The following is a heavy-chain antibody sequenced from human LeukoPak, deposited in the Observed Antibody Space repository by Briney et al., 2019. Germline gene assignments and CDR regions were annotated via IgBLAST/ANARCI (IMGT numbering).Heavy chain of an antibody. V-gene: IGHV3-48*01. CDR1: GLTFSSYE. CDR2: ISSSSSTI. CDR3: ARVTRGGYDGYFDY. Sequence: GGSLRLSCAASGLTFSSYEMNWVRQAPGKGLEWVSYISSSSSTIYYADSVKGRFTISRDNAKNSLYLQMNSLRAEDTAVYYCARVTRGGYDGYFDYWGQGTLVTVSS. D-gene: IGHD5-12*01. J-gene: IGHJ4*02.